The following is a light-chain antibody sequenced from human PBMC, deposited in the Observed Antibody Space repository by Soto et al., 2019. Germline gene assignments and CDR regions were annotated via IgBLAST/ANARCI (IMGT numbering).Light chain of an antibody. V-gene: IGKV1-33*01. Sequence: DIQMTQSPSSLSASVGDRVTIACQSSHDVSRNLNWFQQKPGEAPKLLIYDASNLERGVPSRFSGSGSGTDFTLTISSLQPEDVATYYCQQYTSMLSFGGGTEVEIK. CDR1: HDVSRN. CDR2: DAS. J-gene: IGKJ4*01. CDR3: QQYTSMLS.